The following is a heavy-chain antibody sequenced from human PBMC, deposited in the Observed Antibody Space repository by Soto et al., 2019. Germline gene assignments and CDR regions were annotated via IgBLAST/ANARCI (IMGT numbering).Heavy chain of an antibody. CDR2: ISTDGSRT. CDR3: VKGSFRAGVITVTLLSY. J-gene: IGHJ4*02. V-gene: IGHV3-64D*06. Sequence: GGSLRLSCSASGFTFSNYAMDWVRQAPGQGLEWLSAISTDGSRTFYADSVKGRFTISRDNSKNTLYLQMSSLRAEDTAVYYCVKGSFRAGVITVTLLSYWGQGTLVTVSS. CDR1: GFTFSNYA. D-gene: IGHD4-17*01.